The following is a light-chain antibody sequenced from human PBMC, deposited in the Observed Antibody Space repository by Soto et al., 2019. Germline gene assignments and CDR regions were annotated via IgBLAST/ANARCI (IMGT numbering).Light chain of an antibody. CDR3: QQYNSYWT. J-gene: IGKJ1*01. V-gene: IGKV1-5*01. CDR2: DAS. Sequence: DFQMTQYPSSVSASVVDRFTITCRASLGVSSWLAWYQQKPGKAPKLLIYDASSLESGVPSRFSGSGSGTEFTLTISSLQPDDFATYYCQQYNSYWTFGQGTKVDIK. CDR1: LGVSSW.